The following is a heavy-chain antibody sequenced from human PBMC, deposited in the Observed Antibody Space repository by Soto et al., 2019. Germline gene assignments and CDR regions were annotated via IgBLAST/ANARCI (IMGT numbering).Heavy chain of an antibody. CDR2: IYWDDDK. Sequence: QITLKESGPTLVKPTQTLTLTCTFSGFSLSTSGVGVGWIRQPPGKALEWLALIYWDDDKRYSPSLKSRLTTPKDTSKNQVVLTMTTLAPVERVTYYCAHSLDIVATYGMDALGQGTTVTVSS. CDR3: AHSLDIVATYGMDA. V-gene: IGHV2-5*02. CDR1: GFSLSTSGVG. J-gene: IGHJ6*02. D-gene: IGHD5-12*01.